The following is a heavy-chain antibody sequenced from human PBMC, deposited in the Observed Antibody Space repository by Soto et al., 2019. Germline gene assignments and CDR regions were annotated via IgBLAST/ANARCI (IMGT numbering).Heavy chain of an antibody. V-gene: IGHV4-4*02. D-gene: IGHD3-16*01. Sequence: QVQLQESGPGLVKPSGTLSLTCAVSSGSISSSNWWRWVRQTPGKGLEWIGEVYHSGSTKYNPSLKSRVSIAGDQAKDRFSLKLSSWTATGTGVYYWAGVLGPLWVRQFTGDDYDYRDGWGKGTTVTVSS. CDR2: VYHSGST. J-gene: IGHJ6*03. CDR3: AGVLGPLWVRQFTGDDYDYRDG. CDR1: SGSISSSNW.